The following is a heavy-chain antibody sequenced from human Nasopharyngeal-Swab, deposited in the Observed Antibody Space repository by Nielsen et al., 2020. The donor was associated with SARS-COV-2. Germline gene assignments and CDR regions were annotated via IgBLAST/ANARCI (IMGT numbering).Heavy chain of an antibody. Sequence: SETLSLTCTVSGGSISSSSYYWGWIRPPPGKGLEWIGSIHYTGSTYYNSSLKSRVTMSVDTSKNQFSLKLSSVTAADTAVYYCARDNAYCSAARCENWFDPWGQGTLVTVSS. CDR3: ARDNAYCSAARCENWFDP. V-gene: IGHV4-39*07. J-gene: IGHJ5*02. CDR1: GGSISSSSYY. CDR2: IHYTGST. D-gene: IGHD2-15*01.